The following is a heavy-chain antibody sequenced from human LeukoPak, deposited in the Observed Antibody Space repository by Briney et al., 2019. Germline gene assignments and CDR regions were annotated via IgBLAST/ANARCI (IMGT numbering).Heavy chain of an antibody. CDR3: ARMTTVVMREDDY. CDR1: GGSIHNNY. Sequence: SETLSLTCTVSGGSIHNNYWSWIRQPPGKGLEWIGSMYSSGKSDYSPSLKNRVTMSIDTSKNQFSLKLTSVTAADTAVYYCARMTTVVMREDDYWGQGTLVTVSS. J-gene: IGHJ4*02. D-gene: IGHD4-23*01. V-gene: IGHV4-59*08. CDR2: MYSSGKS.